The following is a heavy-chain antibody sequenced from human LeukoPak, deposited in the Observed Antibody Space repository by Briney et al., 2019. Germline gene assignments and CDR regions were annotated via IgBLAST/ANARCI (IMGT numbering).Heavy chain of an antibody. CDR2: ISGSGGST. CDR3: ARDYGDYKFDY. Sequence: GGSLRLSCAASGFTFSSCAMSWVRQAPGKGLEWVSGISGSGGSTYYADSVKGRFTISRDNSKNTLYLQMNSPRAEDTAVYYCARDYGDYKFDYWGQGTLVTVSS. CDR1: GFTFSSCA. J-gene: IGHJ4*02. V-gene: IGHV3-23*01. D-gene: IGHD4-17*01.